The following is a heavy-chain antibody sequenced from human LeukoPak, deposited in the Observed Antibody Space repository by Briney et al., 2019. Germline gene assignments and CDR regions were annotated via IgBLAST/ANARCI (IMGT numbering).Heavy chain of an antibody. CDR1: GFTFSRYG. CDR3: TRVEETATTAAIIRKYSYYYYYMDV. V-gene: IGHV3-30*03. Sequence: GGSLRLSCAAAGFTFSRYGMHWVRQAPGKGLEWVAVTSHDGSYKSYEDSVKGRFTISRDNAKNSLYLQMSSLRAEDTAVYYCTRVEETATTAAIIRKYSYYYYYMDVWGKGNTVTVSS. D-gene: IGHD4-11*01. CDR2: TSHDGSYK. J-gene: IGHJ6*03.